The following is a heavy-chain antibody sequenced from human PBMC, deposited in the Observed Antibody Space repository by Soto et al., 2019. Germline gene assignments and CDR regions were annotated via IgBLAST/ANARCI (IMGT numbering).Heavy chain of an antibody. CDR1: GFTFTSSA. V-gene: IGHV1-58*01. CDR3: AAAAFGWYYDSSGDYHDRYYFDY. CDR2: IVVGSGNT. D-gene: IGHD3-22*01. J-gene: IGHJ4*02. Sequence: SVKVSCKASGFTFTSSAVQWVRQARGQRLEWIGWIVVGSGNTNYAQKFQERVTITRDMSTSTAYMELSSLRSEDTAVYYCAAAAFGWYYDSSGDYHDRYYFDYWGRGTLVTVSS.